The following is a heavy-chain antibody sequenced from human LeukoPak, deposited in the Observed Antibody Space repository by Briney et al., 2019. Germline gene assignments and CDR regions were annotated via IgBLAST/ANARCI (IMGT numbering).Heavy chain of an antibody. CDR3: ARGRIAAAGYHYYYYGMDV. J-gene: IGHJ6*02. V-gene: IGHV1-8*01. D-gene: IGHD6-13*01. CDR2: MNPNSGNT. CDR1: GYTFTSYD. Sequence: ASVKVSCKASGYTFTSYDFNWVRQATGQGLEWMGWMNPNSGNTGYAQKFQGRVTMTRNTSISTAYMELSSLRSEDTAVYYCARGRIAAAGYHYYYYGMDVWGQGTTVTVSS.